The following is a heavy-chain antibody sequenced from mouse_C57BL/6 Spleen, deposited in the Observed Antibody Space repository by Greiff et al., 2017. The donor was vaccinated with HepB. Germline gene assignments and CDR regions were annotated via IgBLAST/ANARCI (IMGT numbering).Heavy chain of an antibody. CDR2: INPNYGTT. J-gene: IGHJ3*01. CDR3: ARSDGSSYSGGFAY. CDR1: GYSFTDYN. Sequence: EVQLQQSGPELVKPGASVKISCKASGYSFTDYNMNWVKQSNGKSLEWIGVINPNYGTTSYNQKFKGKATLTVDQSASTAYMQLNSLTSEDSAVYYCARSDGSSYSGGFAYWGQGTLVTVSA. D-gene: IGHD1-1*01. V-gene: IGHV1-39*01.